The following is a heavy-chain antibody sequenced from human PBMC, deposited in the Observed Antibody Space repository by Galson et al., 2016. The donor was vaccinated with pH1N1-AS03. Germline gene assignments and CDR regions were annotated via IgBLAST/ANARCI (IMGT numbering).Heavy chain of an antibody. CDR1: GFTFKNYA. J-gene: IGHJ4*02. CDR3: AKEGDEGAFDC. V-gene: IGHV3-23*01. Sequence: LRLSCAASGFTFKNYAMSWVRQAPGKGLEWVSVISGIGTSTHYAASVKGRFSISRDNARNTLSLQMDGLRAEDTALYYCAKEGDEGAFDCWGQGTLVTVSP. CDR2: ISGIGTST.